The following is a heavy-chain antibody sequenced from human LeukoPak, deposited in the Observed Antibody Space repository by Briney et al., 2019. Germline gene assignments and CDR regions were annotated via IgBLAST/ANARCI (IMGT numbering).Heavy chain of an antibody. CDR2: INPNSGGT. D-gene: IGHD3-16*02. Sequence: ASVKVSCKASGXTFTGYYMHWVRQAPGXXXXWMGWINPNSGGTNYAQKFQGRVTMTRDTSISTAYMELSRLRSDDTAVYYCARGSYRYCDDYWGQGTLVTVSS. CDR3: ARGSYRYCDDY. V-gene: IGHV1-2*02. CDR1: GXTFTGYY. J-gene: IGHJ4*02.